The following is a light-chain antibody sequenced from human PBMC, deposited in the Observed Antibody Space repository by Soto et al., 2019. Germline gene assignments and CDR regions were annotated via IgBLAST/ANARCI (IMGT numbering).Light chain of an antibody. V-gene: IGKV1-9*01. CDR3: QQVNSFPST. J-gene: IGKJ5*01. CDR2: AAS. CDR1: QGISSH. Sequence: IQLTQSPSSLSASVGDRVTITCLASQGISSHLAWYQQKPGKAPKLLIYAASTLETGVPSRFSGGGFGTDFTLTLSSLQPEDFATYYCQQVNSFPSTFGQGTRLE.